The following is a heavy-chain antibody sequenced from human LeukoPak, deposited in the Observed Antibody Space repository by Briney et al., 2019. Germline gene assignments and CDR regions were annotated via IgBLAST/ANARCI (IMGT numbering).Heavy chain of an antibody. Sequence: KPSETLSLTCTVSYGSISSYYWSWIRQPPGKGLEWIGYIYYSGSTYYNPSLKSRVTISVDTSKNQFSLKLSSATAADTAVYYCARDTGYFDYWGQGTLVTVSS. CDR1: YGSISSYY. V-gene: IGHV4-4*08. CDR2: IYYSGST. J-gene: IGHJ4*02. CDR3: ARDTGYFDY. D-gene: IGHD4-17*01.